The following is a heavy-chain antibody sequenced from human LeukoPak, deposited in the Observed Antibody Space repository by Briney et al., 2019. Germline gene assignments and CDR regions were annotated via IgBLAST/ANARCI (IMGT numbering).Heavy chain of an antibody. D-gene: IGHD3-10*01. CDR3: ASRMLRGVTYYFDY. Sequence: SETLSLTCTVSGGSISSYYWNWIRQPPGKGLEWIGYIYHSGTTYYNPSLNSRVIISVDTSENQFSLKLSSVTAADTAVYYCASRMLRGVTYYFDYWGQGTLVTVSS. V-gene: IGHV4-30-4*01. CDR2: IYHSGTT. CDR1: GGSISSYY. J-gene: IGHJ4*02.